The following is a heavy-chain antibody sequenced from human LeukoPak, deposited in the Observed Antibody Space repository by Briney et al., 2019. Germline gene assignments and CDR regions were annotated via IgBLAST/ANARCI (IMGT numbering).Heavy chain of an antibody. CDR1: GFTLNNAW. CDR2: IKSEGVGGTT. D-gene: IGHD3-22*01. J-gene: IGHJ2*01. CDR3: PTNYYDIGGYYWWYFAL. V-gene: IGHV3-15*01. Sequence: GGSLRLSCAASGFTLNNAWMSGGRHAPGEGLEWVCRIKSEGVGGTTDYAAPVKGRFTIAKEDSKATLHIQMTSLKAEHTAMYYCPTNYYDIGGYYWWYFALWGRGAPVTVSS.